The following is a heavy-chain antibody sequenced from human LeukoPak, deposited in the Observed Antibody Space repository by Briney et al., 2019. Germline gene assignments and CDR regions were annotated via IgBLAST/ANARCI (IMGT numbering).Heavy chain of an antibody. D-gene: IGHD4-17*01. CDR2: IYYTGST. J-gene: IGHJ4*02. V-gene: IGHV4-39*01. CDR3: ARRGDYGRSFDY. CDR1: GGSISSSSYY. Sequence: SETLSLTCTVSGGSISSSSYYWGWIRQPPGKGLEWIGSIYYTGSTYYNPSLKSRVTMSEDTSKNQSSLRLSSVTAADTAVYYCARRGDYGRSFDYWGQGTLVTVSS.